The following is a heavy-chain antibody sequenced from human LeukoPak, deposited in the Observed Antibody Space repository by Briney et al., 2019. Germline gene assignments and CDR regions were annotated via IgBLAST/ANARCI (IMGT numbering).Heavy chain of an antibody. Sequence: ASVKVSCKASGYTFTSYYMHWVRQAPGQGLEWMGIINPSGGSTSYAQKFQGRVTMTRDTSTSTVYMELSSLRSEDTAVYYCARDAGGKGAHHAFDIWGQGTMVTVSS. D-gene: IGHD4-23*01. J-gene: IGHJ3*02. V-gene: IGHV1-46*01. CDR2: INPSGGST. CDR1: GYTFTSYY. CDR3: ARDAGGKGAHHAFDI.